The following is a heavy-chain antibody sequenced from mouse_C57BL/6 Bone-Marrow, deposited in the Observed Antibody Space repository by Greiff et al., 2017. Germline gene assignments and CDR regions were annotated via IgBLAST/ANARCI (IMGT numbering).Heavy chain of an antibody. CDR1: GFTFSSYA. D-gene: IGHD1-1*01. Sequence: EVMLVESGEGLVKPGGSLKLSCAASGFTFSSYAMSWVRQTPGKRLEWVAYISSGGDYIYYADTVKGRFTISRDNARNTLYLQMSSLKSEDTAMYYCTRERGYGSSPYYFDYWGQGTTLTVSS. V-gene: IGHV5-9-1*02. CDR2: ISSGGDYI. CDR3: TRERGYGSSPYYFDY. J-gene: IGHJ2*01.